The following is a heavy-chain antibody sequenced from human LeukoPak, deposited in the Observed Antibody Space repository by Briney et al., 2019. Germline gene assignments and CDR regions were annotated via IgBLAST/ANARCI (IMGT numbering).Heavy chain of an antibody. CDR2: INYNWRT. CDR1: DDSISSNRYF. CDR3: ARRFCPTAYQRNRNNWFDP. J-gene: IGHJ5*02. Sequence: SEALSLTCTISDDSISSNRYFWAWIRQPPGGGLEWIASINYNWRTYYNPSLKSRVTISVDTSKNQFSLKLSSVTAADTAVYYCARRFCPTAYQRNRNNWFDPWGQGTLVTVSS. V-gene: IGHV4-39*07. D-gene: IGHD3-9*01.